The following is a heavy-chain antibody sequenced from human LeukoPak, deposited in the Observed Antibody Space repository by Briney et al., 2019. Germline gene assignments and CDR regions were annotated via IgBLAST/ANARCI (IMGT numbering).Heavy chain of an antibody. CDR3: AVLGTRGRIDY. D-gene: IGHD1-1*01. V-gene: IGHV3-48*01. CDR1: GFTFSDYT. J-gene: IGHJ4*02. Sequence: GGSLRLSCAASGFTFSDYTMNWVRQAPGKGLEWLSYIDTWGTTIYYADSVKGRFTMSRDSAKNSLYLQMNSLRVEDTAVYFCAVLGTRGRIDYWGQGTLVTVSS. CDR2: IDTWGTTI.